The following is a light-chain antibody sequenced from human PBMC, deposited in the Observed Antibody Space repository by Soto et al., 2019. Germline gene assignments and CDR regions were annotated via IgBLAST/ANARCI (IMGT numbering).Light chain of an antibody. CDR3: QQSYGIFT. CDR1: QIISSY. J-gene: IGKJ4*01. CDR2: AAS. Sequence: DLQMTQSPSSLSASVGDRVTITCRASQIISSYLNWYQQKPGKAPKLLIYAASSLQSGVPSRFSGSGSGTDFTLTIRNLQPEDFATYYCQQSYGIFTFGGGTKVEIK. V-gene: IGKV1-39*01.